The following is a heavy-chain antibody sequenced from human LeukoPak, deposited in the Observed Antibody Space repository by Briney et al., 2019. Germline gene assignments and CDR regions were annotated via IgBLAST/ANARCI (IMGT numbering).Heavy chain of an antibody. Sequence: SLRLPCGTPGFTFEGYGMHWVREAPGKGLERGPGISWNSGSIGYADSVKGRFTISRDNAKNSLYLQMNSLRAEDTALYYCAKADYDSSGYYPSPLDYWGQGTLVTVSS. CDR1: GFTFEGYG. D-gene: IGHD3-22*01. V-gene: IGHV3-9*01. CDR2: ISWNSGSI. J-gene: IGHJ4*02. CDR3: AKADYDSSGYYPSPLDY.